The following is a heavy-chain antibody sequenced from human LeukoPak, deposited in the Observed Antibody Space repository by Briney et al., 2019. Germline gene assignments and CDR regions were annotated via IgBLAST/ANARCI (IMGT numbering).Heavy chain of an antibody. CDR2: INHSGST. CDR3: ARLGSGYYSDYFDY. CDR1: GGSFSGYY. Sequence: SETLSLTCAVYGGSFSGYYWSWIRQPPGKGLEWIGEINHSGSTNHNPSLKSRVTISVDTSKNQFSLKLSSVTAADTAVYYCARLGSGYYSDYFDYWGQGTLVTVSS. V-gene: IGHV4-34*01. D-gene: IGHD3-22*01. J-gene: IGHJ4*02.